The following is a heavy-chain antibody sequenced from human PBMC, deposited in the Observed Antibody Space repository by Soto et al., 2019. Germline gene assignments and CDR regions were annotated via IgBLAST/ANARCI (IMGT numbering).Heavy chain of an antibody. J-gene: IGHJ6*02. CDR2: INPNSGGT. CDR3: ARERYYGWGRLDYYYGMDV. CDR1: GYTFTGYY. Sequence: GASVKVSCKASGYTFTGYYMHWVRQAPGQALEWMGWINPNSGGTNYAQKFQGWVTMTRDTSISTAYMELSRLRSDDTAVYYCARERYYGWGRLDYYYGMDVWGQGTTVTV. D-gene: IGHD3-10*01. V-gene: IGHV1-2*04.